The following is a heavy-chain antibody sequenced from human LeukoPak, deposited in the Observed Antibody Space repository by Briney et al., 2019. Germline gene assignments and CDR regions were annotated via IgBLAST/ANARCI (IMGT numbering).Heavy chain of an antibody. J-gene: IGHJ4*02. CDR2: LSYSGGST. CDR3: AKWRSGYPNYYFDY. V-gene: IGHV3-23*01. D-gene: IGHD3-22*01. Sequence: GGSLRLSCAASGFTFSSYAMSWVRQAPWKGLEWVSGLSYSGGSTYYADSVKGRFTISRDNSKNTLYLQMNSLRAEDTAVYYCAKWRSGYPNYYFDYWGQGTLVTVSS. CDR1: GFTFSSYA.